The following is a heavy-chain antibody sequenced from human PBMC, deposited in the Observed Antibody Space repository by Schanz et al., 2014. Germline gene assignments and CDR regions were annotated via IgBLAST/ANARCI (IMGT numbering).Heavy chain of an antibody. CDR2: ISVYTGNT. J-gene: IGHJ4*02. D-gene: IGHD3-3*01. CDR1: GYTFTTYA. CDR3: ARDRRFFDRDDLYYFDS. Sequence: QVQLVQSGAEVKKPGASVRVSCKASGYTFTTYAMSWVRQAPGQGLEWVGWISVYTGNTKYGQKVQGRVTMTADTSTSTVCMELRSLRSDDTAVYYCARDRRFFDRDDLYYFDSWGQGTLVTVSS. V-gene: IGHV1-18*01.